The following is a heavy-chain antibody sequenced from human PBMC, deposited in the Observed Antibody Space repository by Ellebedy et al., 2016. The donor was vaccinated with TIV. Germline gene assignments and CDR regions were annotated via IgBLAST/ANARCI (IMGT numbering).Heavy chain of an antibody. Sequence: MPSETLSLTCTVSGGSISSGAYYWSWIRQHPGTGLEWIGHTYFSGYTYYTPSLRSQVNISVDTSKNQFSLKLTSVTAADTAVYYCARHLIVGATNFDYWGQGALVTVSS. V-gene: IGHV4-31*01. D-gene: IGHD1-26*01. J-gene: IGHJ4*02. CDR1: GGSISSGAYY. CDR3: ARHLIVGATNFDY. CDR2: TYFSGYT.